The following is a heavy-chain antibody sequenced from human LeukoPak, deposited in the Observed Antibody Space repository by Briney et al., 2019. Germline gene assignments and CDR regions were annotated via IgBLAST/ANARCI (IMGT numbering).Heavy chain of an antibody. CDR3: AGDHSLGYCSSTSCYRHFDY. D-gene: IGHD2-2*01. Sequence: GASVKVSCKASAYTFTGYYMQWVRQAPGQGLEWMGWINPNSGTTNYAQRFQGRVTMTRDTSISTAYMELSRLRSDDAAVYYCAGDHSLGYCSSTSCYRHFDYWGQGTLVTVSS. J-gene: IGHJ4*02. CDR1: AYTFTGYY. V-gene: IGHV1-2*02. CDR2: INPNSGTT.